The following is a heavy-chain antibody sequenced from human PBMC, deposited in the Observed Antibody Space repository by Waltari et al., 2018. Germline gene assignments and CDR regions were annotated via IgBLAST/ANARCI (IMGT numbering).Heavy chain of an antibody. CDR3: ARGWERWGFDY. Sequence: QVQLQQWGAGLLKPSETLSLTCAVYGGSFSGYYWSWIRQPPGKGLEWIGEINHSGSTNYNPSLKSRVTISVDTSKNQFSLKLSSVTAADTTVYYCARGWERWGFDYWGQGTLVTVSS. CDR1: GGSFSGYY. V-gene: IGHV4-34*01. CDR2: INHSGST. D-gene: IGHD1-26*01. J-gene: IGHJ4*02.